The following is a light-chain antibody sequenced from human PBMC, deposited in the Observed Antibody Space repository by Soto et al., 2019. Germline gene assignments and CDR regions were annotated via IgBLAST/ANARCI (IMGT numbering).Light chain of an antibody. CDR1: ESVNSNF. V-gene: IGKV3-20*01. CDR2: GSS. J-gene: IGKJ1*01. CDR3: HQYGSSPRT. Sequence: EIVLTQSPGTLSLSPGERATLSCRASESVNSNFLAWYQLKPGQPPRLLIYGSSSRATGIPDRFSGGGSDTDFTLTITRLAPEDFAVYYCHQYGSSPRTFGQGTKVEIK.